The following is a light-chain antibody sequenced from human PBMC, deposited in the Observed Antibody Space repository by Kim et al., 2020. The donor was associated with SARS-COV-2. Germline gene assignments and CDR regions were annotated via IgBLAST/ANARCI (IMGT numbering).Light chain of an antibody. V-gene: IGKV1-16*01. CDR2: AAS. J-gene: IGKJ2*01. Sequence: DIQMTQSPSSLSASVGDRVTITCRATQGIATYLAWFQQHPGSAPKSLIYAASTLDRDVPSRFSGSGSATHFTLTISSLQPEDFATYYCLQYKSDPYTFGQGTKLQIK. CDR3: LQYKSDPYT. CDR1: QGIATY.